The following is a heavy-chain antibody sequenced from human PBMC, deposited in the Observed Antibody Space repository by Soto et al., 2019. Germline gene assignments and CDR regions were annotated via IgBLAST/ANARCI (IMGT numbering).Heavy chain of an antibody. V-gene: IGHV3-53*04. Sequence: GGSLRLSCAASGFTVSSNYMSWVRQAPGKGLEWVSVIYSGGSTYYADSVKGRFTISRHNSKNTLYLQMNSLRAEDTAVYYCARHSVHGAAAGTDYYYMDVWGKGTTVTVSS. CDR3: ARHSVHGAAAGTDYYYMDV. CDR1: GFTVSSNY. CDR2: IYSGGST. D-gene: IGHD6-13*01. J-gene: IGHJ6*03.